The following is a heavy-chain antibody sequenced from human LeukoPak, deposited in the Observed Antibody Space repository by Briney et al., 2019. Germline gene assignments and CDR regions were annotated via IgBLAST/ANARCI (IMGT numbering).Heavy chain of an antibody. V-gene: IGHV3-33*01. Sequence: GRSLRLSCAASGFTFSSYGMHWVRQAPGKGLEWVALIWYDGSNKYYTDSVKGRLTISRDNSKNTLYLQVNSLRAEDTAIYYCAREGPRGNSQFDYWGQGTLVTVSS. J-gene: IGHJ4*02. CDR2: IWYDGSNK. CDR3: AREGPRGNSQFDY. CDR1: GFTFSSYG. D-gene: IGHD2/OR15-2a*01.